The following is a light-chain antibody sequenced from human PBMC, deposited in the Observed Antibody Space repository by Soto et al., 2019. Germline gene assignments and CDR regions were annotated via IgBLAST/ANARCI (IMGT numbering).Light chain of an antibody. CDR1: QSVSSY. CDR2: DAS. V-gene: IGKV3-11*01. Sequence: EIVLTQSPATLSLSPGERATLSCRASQSVSSYLAWYQQKPGQAPRLLIYDASTRATGIPARFSGSGSGTDFTLTISSLEPEDVAVYYCQQRSDSPPLTFGGGTKVEIK. J-gene: IGKJ4*01. CDR3: QQRSDSPPLT.